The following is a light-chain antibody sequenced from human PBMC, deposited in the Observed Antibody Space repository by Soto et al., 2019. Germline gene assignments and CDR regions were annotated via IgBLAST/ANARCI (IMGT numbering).Light chain of an antibody. J-gene: IGLJ1*01. Sequence: QSVLTQPASVSGSPGQSITISCTGTSSDVGAYNYVSWYQQYPGKAPKLMIYEVTNRPSGVSNRFSGSKSGNTASLTISGLQPEDEADYYCNSYIPTTVVFGTGTKVTVL. CDR2: EVT. CDR1: SSDVGAYNY. CDR3: NSYIPTTVV. V-gene: IGLV2-14*01.